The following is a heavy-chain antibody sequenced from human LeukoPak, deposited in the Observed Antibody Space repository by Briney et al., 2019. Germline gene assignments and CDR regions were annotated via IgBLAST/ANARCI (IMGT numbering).Heavy chain of an antibody. CDR3: ARSIAAAGMGYNWFDP. CDR2: INPSGGST. D-gene: IGHD6-13*01. Sequence: ASVKVSCKASGYTFTTYYVHWVRQAPGQGLEWMGIINPSGGSTTYAQKFRGRLTMTRDMSTSTVYMELSSLRSEDTAVYYCARSIAAAGMGYNWFDPWGQGTLVTVSS. J-gene: IGHJ5*02. V-gene: IGHV1-46*01. CDR1: GYTFTTYY.